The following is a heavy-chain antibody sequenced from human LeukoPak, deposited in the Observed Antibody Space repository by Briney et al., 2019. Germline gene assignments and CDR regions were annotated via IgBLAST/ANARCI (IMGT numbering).Heavy chain of an antibody. V-gene: IGHV3-21*01. CDR2: ISNSSSYI. Sequence: PGGSLRLSCAASGFTFSSYSMNWVRQAPGKGLEWVSSISNSSSYIYYADSVKGRFTISRDNAKNSLYLQMNSLRAEDTAVYYCARLGIAVASLERDYWGQGTLVTVSS. CDR3: ARLGIAVASLERDY. CDR1: GFTFSSYS. J-gene: IGHJ4*02. D-gene: IGHD6-19*01.